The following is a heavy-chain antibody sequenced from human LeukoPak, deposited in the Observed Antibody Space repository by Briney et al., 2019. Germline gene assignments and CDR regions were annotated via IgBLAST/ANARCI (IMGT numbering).Heavy chain of an antibody. CDR2: ISGSGGST. CDR1: GFTFSSYG. Sequence: GGTLRLSCAASGFTFSSYGMSWVRQAPGKGLEWVSAISGSGGSTYYADSVKGRFTISRDNSKNTLYLQMNSLRAEDTAVYYCAKDQRYDFWSGYYGFDYWGQGTLVTVSS. J-gene: IGHJ4*02. CDR3: AKDQRYDFWSGYYGFDY. V-gene: IGHV3-23*01. D-gene: IGHD3-3*01.